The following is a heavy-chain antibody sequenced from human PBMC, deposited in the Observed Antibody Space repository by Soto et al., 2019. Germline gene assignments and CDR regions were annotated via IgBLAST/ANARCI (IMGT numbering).Heavy chain of an antibody. CDR3: ARGKRSYDYGDYADY. Sequence: GASVKVSCKASGYTFTGYYMHWVRQAPGQGLEWMGWINPNSGGTNYAQKFQGWVTMTRDTSISTAYMELSRLRSDDTAVYYCARGKRSYDYGDYADYWGQGTLVTVSS. D-gene: IGHD4-17*01. CDR1: GYTFTGYY. CDR2: INPNSGGT. V-gene: IGHV1-2*04. J-gene: IGHJ4*02.